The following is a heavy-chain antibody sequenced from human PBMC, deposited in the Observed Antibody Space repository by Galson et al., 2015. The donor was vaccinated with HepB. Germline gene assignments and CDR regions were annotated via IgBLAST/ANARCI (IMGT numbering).Heavy chain of an antibody. CDR2: INPNSGDT. CDR1: GYSFIAYY. CDR3: ATGSPPGVINF. J-gene: IGHJ4*02. V-gene: IGHV1-2*02. Sequence: SVKVSCKAFGYSFIAYYIHWVRQAPGQGLEWMGWINPNSGDTNYAQKFQGRVTTTRDTSISTASMDLTRLRSDDTAVYYCATGSPPGVINFWGQGTLVTVSS. D-gene: IGHD3-10*01.